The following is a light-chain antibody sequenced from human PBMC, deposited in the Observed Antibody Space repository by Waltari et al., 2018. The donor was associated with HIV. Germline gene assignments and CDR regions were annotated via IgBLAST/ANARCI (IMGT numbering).Light chain of an antibody. J-gene: IGKJ2*03. CDR2: GAS. CDR1: QSVSNKF. CDR3: QQYGSSTYS. V-gene: IGKV3-20*01. Sequence: IVLTQSPGTLSLSPGDRATLSCRASQSVSNKFLAWYQHKRGQAPRLLVYGASSRARGIPDRFSGSGSGTDFTLTISRLEPEDFAMYYCQQYGSSTYSFGQGTKLEIK.